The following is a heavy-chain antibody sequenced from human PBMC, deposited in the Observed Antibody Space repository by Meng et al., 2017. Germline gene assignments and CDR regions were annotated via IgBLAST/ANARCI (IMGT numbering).Heavy chain of an antibody. Sequence: QGHLLESGAEVKRAGDSVKVSCKAYGYTLTSYDLTWVRQATGQGLEWMGWMNPNSGNTGYAQKFQGRVTMTRNTSISTAYMELSSLRSEDTAVYYCARGPNRWTGFDYWGQGTLVTVSS. CDR2: MNPNSGNT. CDR1: GYTLTSYD. J-gene: IGHJ4*02. D-gene: IGHD3/OR15-3a*01. V-gene: IGHV1-8*01. CDR3: ARGPNRWTGFDY.